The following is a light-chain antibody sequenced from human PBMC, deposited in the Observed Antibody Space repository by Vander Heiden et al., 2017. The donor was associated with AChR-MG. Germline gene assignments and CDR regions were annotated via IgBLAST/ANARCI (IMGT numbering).Light chain of an antibody. V-gene: IGLV3-21*02. CDR3: QVWDSSSDHVV. CDR2: DDS. J-gene: IGLJ2*01. Sequence: SYVLTQPPSVSVAPGQTARMTCGGNKIGSKSVHWYQQKPGQAPVLVVYDDSGRPSGIPGRFSGSNSGNTATLTISRVEAGDEADYYCQVWDSSSDHVVFGGGTKLTVL. CDR1: KIGSKS.